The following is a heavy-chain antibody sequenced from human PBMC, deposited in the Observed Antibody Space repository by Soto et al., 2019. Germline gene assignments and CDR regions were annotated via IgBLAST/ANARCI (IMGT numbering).Heavy chain of an antibody. J-gene: IGHJ4*02. Sequence: PGGSLRLSCAASGFTFSSYWMHWVRQAPGKGLVWVSRINSDGSSTSYADSVKGRFTISRDNAKNTLYLQMNSLRAEDTAVYYCARAHAYCGGDCYDYWGQGTLVTVSS. D-gene: IGHD2-21*02. CDR1: GFTFSSYW. V-gene: IGHV3-74*01. CDR3: ARAHAYCGGDCYDY. CDR2: INSDGSST.